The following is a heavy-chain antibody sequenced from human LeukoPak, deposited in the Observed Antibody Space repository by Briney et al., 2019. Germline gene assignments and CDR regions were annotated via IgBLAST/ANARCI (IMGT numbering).Heavy chain of an antibody. V-gene: IGHV4-39*01. CDR3: ARRYFDFLPFDY. D-gene: IGHD3-9*01. J-gene: IGHJ4*02. Sequence: SETLSLTCTDSGGSISSSSYYWGWIRQPPGKGLEWIGSIYYSGSTYYNPSLKSRVTISVDTSKNQFSLKLSSVTAADTAVYYCARRYFDFLPFDYWGQGTLVTVSS. CDR1: GGSISSSSYY. CDR2: IYYSGST.